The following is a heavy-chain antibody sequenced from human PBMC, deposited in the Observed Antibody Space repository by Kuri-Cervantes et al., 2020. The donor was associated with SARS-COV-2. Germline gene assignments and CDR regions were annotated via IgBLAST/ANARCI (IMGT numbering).Heavy chain of an antibody. J-gene: IGHJ4*02. CDR3: ARERILPRRAFGYEFDY. V-gene: IGHV1-3*01. Sequence: ASVQVSCKASGYTFTSYAMHWVRQAPGQRLEWMGWINAGNGNTKYSQKFQGRVTITRDTSASTAYMELSSLRSEDTAVCYCARERILPRRAFGYEFDYWGQGTLVTVSS. D-gene: IGHD5-12*01. CDR1: GYTFTSYA. CDR2: INAGNGNT.